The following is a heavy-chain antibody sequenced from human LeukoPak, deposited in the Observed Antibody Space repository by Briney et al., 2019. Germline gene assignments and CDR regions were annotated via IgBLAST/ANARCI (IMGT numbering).Heavy chain of an antibody. Sequence: GGSLRLSCAVSGFTFSSYWMHWVRQGPGKGLAWVSRITSDGSATDYADSVKGQFTISRDNAKNTLYLHMDSLRAEDTAVYYCARDASPGYFDLWGRGTLVTVSS. J-gene: IGHJ2*01. CDR3: ARDASPGYFDL. CDR1: GFTFSSYW. CDR2: ITSDGSAT. V-gene: IGHV3-74*01. D-gene: IGHD2-15*01.